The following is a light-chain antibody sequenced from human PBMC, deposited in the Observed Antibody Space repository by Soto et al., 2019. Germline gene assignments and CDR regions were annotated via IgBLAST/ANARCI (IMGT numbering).Light chain of an antibody. J-gene: IGLJ1*01. V-gene: IGLV1-40*01. CDR3: QSYDSSLRGYV. CDR1: ISNIGAGYD. CDR2: NDN. Sequence: QSVRTQPPSLSGAPGQRVTISCTGSISNIGAGYDVHWYQQLPGTAPKLLLYNDNNRPSGVPDRISGSKSGTSASLAITGLQAEDEADYYCQSYDSSLRGYVYGTGTKVTVL.